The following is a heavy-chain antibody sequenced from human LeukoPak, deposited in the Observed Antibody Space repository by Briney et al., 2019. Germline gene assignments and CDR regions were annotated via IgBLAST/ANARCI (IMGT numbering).Heavy chain of an antibody. V-gene: IGHV4-34*01. CDR3: ARGSPGYSGYPLDY. CDR1: GGSFSGCY. J-gene: IGHJ4*02. Sequence: SETLSLTCAVYGGSFSGCYWSWIRQPPGKGLEWIGEINHSGSTNYNPSLKSRVTISVDTSKNQFSLKLSSVTAADTAVYYCARGSPGYSGYPLDYWGQGTLVTVSS. D-gene: IGHD5-12*01. CDR2: INHSGST.